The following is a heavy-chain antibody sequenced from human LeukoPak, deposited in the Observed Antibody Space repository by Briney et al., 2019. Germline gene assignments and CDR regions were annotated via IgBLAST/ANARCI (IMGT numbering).Heavy chain of an antibody. Sequence: GGSLRLSCAASGFTFTNAWMSWVRQAPGKGLEWVATIKDDGSDRYYVDSVKGRITISRDNAKNSLYLQMNSLRVEDTAVYYCVNLGYSDGGQGTLVTVSS. CDR2: IKDDGSDR. V-gene: IGHV3-7*01. CDR3: VNLGYSD. CDR1: GFTFTNAW. D-gene: IGHD5-12*01. J-gene: IGHJ4*02.